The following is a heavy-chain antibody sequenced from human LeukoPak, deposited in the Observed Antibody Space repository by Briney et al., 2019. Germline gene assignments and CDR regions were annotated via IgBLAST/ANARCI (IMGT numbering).Heavy chain of an antibody. CDR2: ISAYNGNT. CDR3: ARALVDGYKELGY. Sequence: ASVKVSCKDSGYSFTTYGITWVRQAAGQRLEWMGWISAYNGNTNYAQKPQGRVTMTTDTSTSTAYMELRSLRSDATAVYYCARALVDGYKELGYWGQGTLVTVSS. D-gene: IGHD5-24*01. V-gene: IGHV1-18*01. J-gene: IGHJ4*02. CDR1: GYSFTTYG.